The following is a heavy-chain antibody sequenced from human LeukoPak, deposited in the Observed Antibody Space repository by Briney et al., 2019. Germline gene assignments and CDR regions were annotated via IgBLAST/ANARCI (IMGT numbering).Heavy chain of an antibody. D-gene: IGHD4-17*01. CDR3: ASVLYGDYAGYFDY. V-gene: IGHV4-38-2*02. CDR2: IYHSGST. Sequence: SETLSLTCTVSGYSISSGYYWGWIRQPPGKGLEWIGSIYHSGSTYYNPSLKSRVTISVDTSKNQFSLKLSSVTAADTAVYYCASVLYGDYAGYFDYWGQGTLVTVSS. J-gene: IGHJ4*02. CDR1: GYSISSGYY.